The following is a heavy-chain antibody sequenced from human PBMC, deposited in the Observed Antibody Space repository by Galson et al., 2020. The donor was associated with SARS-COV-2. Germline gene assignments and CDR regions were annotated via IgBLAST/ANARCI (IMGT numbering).Heavy chain of an antibody. D-gene: IGHD6-13*01. CDR1: GFTFSSYS. CDR2: ISSSSSYI. V-gene: IGHV3-21*01. J-gene: IGHJ6*02. CDR3: ARVSGSWYGLIYGMDV. Sequence: GESLKLSCAASGFTFSSYSMNWVRQAPGKGLEWVSAISSSSSYIYYADSVKGRFTISRDNAKNSLYLQMHSLGAEDTAVYYCARVSGSWYGLIYGMDVWGQGTTGTVSS.